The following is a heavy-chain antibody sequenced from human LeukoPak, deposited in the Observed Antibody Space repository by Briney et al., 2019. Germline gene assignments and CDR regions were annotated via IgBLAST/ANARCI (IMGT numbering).Heavy chain of an antibody. V-gene: IGHV3-9*01. CDR1: GFTFDDYA. CDR2: ISWNSGSI. CDR3: ARDATMIVVVRYFDY. D-gene: IGHD3-22*01. J-gene: IGHJ4*02. Sequence: GGSLRLSCAASGFTFDDYAMHWVRQAPAKGLEWVSGISWNSGSIGYADSVKGRFTISRDNSKNTLYLQMNSLRAEDTAVYYCARDATMIVVVRYFDYWGQGTLVTVSS.